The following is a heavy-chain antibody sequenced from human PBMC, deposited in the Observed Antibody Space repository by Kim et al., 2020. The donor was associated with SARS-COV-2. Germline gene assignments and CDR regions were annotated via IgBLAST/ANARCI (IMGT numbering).Heavy chain of an antibody. J-gene: IGHJ3*01. D-gene: IGHD2-21*01. V-gene: IGHV1-8*01. CDR3: AGKDLVKLD. Sequence: ASVKVSCKASGYTFTRYDINWVRQATGQGLEWMGWMNPNSGNTVYAQKFQGRVTMTRNTSISTAYMELSSLRSEDTAVYYCAGKDLVKLDWGQGTMVTVSS. CDR2: MNPNSGNT. CDR1: GYTFTRYD.